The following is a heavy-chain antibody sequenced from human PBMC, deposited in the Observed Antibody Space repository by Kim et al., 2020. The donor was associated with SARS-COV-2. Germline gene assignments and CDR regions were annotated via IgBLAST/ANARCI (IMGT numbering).Heavy chain of an antibody. D-gene: IGHD1-1*01. CDR3: AKRGSTGTPHFDS. CDR2: ITAGLTT. V-gene: IGHV3-23*01. J-gene: IGHJ4*02. CDR1: GFTFSTYV. Sequence: GGSLRLSCAASGFTFSTYVMSWVRQAPGKGLEWVSAITAGLTTYYPDSVKGRFTISRDNSRNTLFLQMDSLRAEDTAVYYCAKRGSTGTPHFDSWGQGTLVTVYS.